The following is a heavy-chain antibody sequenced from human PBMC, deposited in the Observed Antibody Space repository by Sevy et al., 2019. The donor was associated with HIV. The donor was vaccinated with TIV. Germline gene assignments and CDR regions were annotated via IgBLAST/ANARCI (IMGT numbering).Heavy chain of an antibody. V-gene: IGHV3-33*01. D-gene: IGHD1-1*01. Sequence: GGSLRLSCVASGFTFRSFSMHWARQAPGKGLEWVAAIWYDGRTERYADSVQGRFTISRDNSKKTLYLQMNSLRDEDTAIYYCARDAARVIVPTAGFDSWGQGTLVTVSS. CDR2: IWYDGRTE. CDR3: ARDAARVIVPTAGFDS. CDR1: GFTFRSFS. J-gene: IGHJ5*01.